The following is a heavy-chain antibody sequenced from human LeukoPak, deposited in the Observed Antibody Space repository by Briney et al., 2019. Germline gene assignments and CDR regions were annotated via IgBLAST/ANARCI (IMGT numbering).Heavy chain of an antibody. Sequence: GGSLRLSCAASGFTFRSYEMNWVRQAPGKGLEWVSYISSSGSTKHYADSVKGRFTISRDNSKNSLSLQMNSLRYEDTAFYFCARDIGTVSAPLDPWGQGTLVTVSS. CDR3: ARDIGTVSAPLDP. J-gene: IGHJ5*02. D-gene: IGHD1-26*01. V-gene: IGHV3-48*03. CDR2: ISSSGSTK. CDR1: GFTFRSYE.